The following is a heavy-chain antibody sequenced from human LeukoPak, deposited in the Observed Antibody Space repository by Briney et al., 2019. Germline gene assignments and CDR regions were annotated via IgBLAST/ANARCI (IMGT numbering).Heavy chain of an antibody. CDR3: ARDIGLYYDILTGYQRDY. J-gene: IGHJ4*02. D-gene: IGHD3-9*01. V-gene: IGHV1-2*02. Sequence: ASVKVSCRASGYTFTGYYMHWVRQAPGQGLEWMGWINPNSGGTNYAQKFQGRVTMTRDTSISTAYMELSRLRSDDTAVYCCARDIGLYYDILTGYQRDYWGQGTLVTVSS. CDR1: GYTFTGYY. CDR2: INPNSGGT.